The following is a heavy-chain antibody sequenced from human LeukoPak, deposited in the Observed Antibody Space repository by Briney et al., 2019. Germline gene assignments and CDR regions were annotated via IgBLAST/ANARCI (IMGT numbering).Heavy chain of an antibody. J-gene: IGHJ5*02. Sequence: GGSLRLSCAASGFTFSSYWMSWVRQAPGKGLEWVANIKQDGSEKYYVDSVKGRFTISRDNAKNSLYLQMNSLRAEDTVVYYCARDDCSSISCYHNWFDPWGQGTLVTVSS. CDR1: GFTFSSYW. D-gene: IGHD2-2*01. CDR3: ARDDCSSISCYHNWFDP. V-gene: IGHV3-7*01. CDR2: IKQDGSEK.